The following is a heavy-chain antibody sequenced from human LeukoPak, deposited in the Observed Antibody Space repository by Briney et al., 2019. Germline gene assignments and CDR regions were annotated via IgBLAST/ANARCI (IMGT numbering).Heavy chain of an antibody. CDR2: INPSGGST. CDR1: GYTFTSYY. V-gene: IGHV1-46*01. CDR3: ARAPTGTYHFDY. J-gene: IGHJ4*02. Sequence: ASVKLSCTASGYTFTSYYMHWVRQAPGQGLEWMGIINPSGGSTSYAQKFQGRVTMTRDTSTSTVYMELSSLRSEDTAVYYCARAPTGTYHFDYWGQGTLVTVSS. D-gene: IGHD1-1*01.